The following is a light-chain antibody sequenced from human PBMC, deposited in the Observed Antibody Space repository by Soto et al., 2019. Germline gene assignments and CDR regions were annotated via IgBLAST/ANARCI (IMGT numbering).Light chain of an antibody. CDR3: QQYYSTPPWT. Sequence: DIVMTQSPDSLAASLGERATINCKSSQSVLYSSNNKSFLAWYQQKPGQPPKLLIYWASTRESGVPDRFSGSGSGTDVALAIGSLQAEDVAVYYCQQYYSTPPWTFGQGTKVEIK. J-gene: IGKJ1*01. CDR2: WAS. CDR1: QSVLYSSNNKSF. V-gene: IGKV4-1*01.